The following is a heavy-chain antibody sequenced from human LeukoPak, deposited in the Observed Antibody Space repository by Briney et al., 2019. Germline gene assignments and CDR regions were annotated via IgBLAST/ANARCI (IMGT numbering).Heavy chain of an antibody. J-gene: IGHJ3*02. CDR3: ARQSQSRSGYYPGAFDI. CDR1: GGSISSSSYY. Sequence: PSETLSLTCTVYGGSISSSSYYWGWIRQPPGKGLEWIGSIYYSGSTYYNPSLKSRVTISVDTSKNQFSLKLSSVTAADTAVYYCARQSQSRSGYYPGAFDIWGQGTMVTVSS. V-gene: IGHV4-39*01. D-gene: IGHD3-22*01. CDR2: IYYSGST.